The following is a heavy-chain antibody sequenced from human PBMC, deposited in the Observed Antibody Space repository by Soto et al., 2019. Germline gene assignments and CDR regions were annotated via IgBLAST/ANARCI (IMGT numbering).Heavy chain of an antibody. CDR3: ARGGAYCGGDCQGVAFDI. CDR2: ISANNVNT. D-gene: IGHD2-21*02. Sequence: ASVKVSCKASGFTFTIYGITWVRQAPGQGLEWMGWISANNVNTHYAQKFQGRVTIPADESTSTAYMELSSLRSEDTAVYYCARGGAYCGGDCQGVAFDIWGQGTMVTVSS. J-gene: IGHJ3*02. V-gene: IGHV1-18*01. CDR1: GFTFTIYG.